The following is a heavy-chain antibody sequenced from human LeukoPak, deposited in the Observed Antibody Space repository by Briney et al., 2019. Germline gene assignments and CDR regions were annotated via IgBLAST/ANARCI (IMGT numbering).Heavy chain of an antibody. J-gene: IGHJ4*02. Sequence: ASVKVSCKASGGTFSRFTISWVRQAPGQGFEWMGGITPIFGTANFAQKFQGRVSITADGSTSTAFMDLSSLRSEDTAVYYCAREWGLESTGYYYAYWGQGTLVTVSS. CDR2: ITPIFGTA. V-gene: IGHV1-69*13. CDR1: GGTFSRFT. CDR3: AREWGLESTGYYYAY. D-gene: IGHD3-22*01.